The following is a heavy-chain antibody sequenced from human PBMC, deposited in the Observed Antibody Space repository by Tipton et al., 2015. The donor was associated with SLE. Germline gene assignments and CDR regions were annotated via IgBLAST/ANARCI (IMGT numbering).Heavy chain of an antibody. V-gene: IGHV4-59*11. CDR1: GGSISSHY. CDR3: ARDSSGSYYDAFDI. D-gene: IGHD1-26*01. J-gene: IGHJ3*02. CDR2: INHSGST. Sequence: TLSLTCTVSGGSISSHYWSWIRQPPGKGLEWIGEINHSGSTNYNSSLKSRVTISVDTSKNQFSLKLSAVTAADTAVYYCARDSSGSYYDAFDIWGQGTMVTVSS.